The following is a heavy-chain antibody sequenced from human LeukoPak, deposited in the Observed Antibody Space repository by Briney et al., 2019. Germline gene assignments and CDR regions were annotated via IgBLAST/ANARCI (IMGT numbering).Heavy chain of an antibody. CDR1: GYTFTGYY. CDR2: INPNSGNT. D-gene: IGHD3-22*01. V-gene: IGHV1-8*02. J-gene: IGHJ5*02. Sequence: ASVKVSCKASGYTFTGYYMHWVRQAPGQGLEWMGWINPNSGNTGYAQKFQGRVTMTRNTSISTAYMELSSLRSEDTAVYFCARGRLYDDRSASWFDPWGQGTLVTVSS. CDR3: ARGRLYDDRSASWFDP.